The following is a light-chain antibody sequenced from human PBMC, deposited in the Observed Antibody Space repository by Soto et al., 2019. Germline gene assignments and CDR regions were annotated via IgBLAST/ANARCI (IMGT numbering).Light chain of an antibody. V-gene: IGLV2-14*01. CDR2: EVS. J-gene: IGLJ1*01. CDR3: SSYRTSNSYV. Sequence: QSVLTQTASVSRSPGQSITISCSGTSSDVGDYNYVSWYQQHPGKAPKLLIYEVSNRPSGVSNRFSGSKSGNTASLTISGLQAEDEADYYCSSYRTSNSYVFGTGTKVTVL. CDR1: SSDVGDYNY.